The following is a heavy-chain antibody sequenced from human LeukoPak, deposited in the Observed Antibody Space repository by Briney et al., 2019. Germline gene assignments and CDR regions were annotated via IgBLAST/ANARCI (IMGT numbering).Heavy chain of an antibody. CDR2: IYYSGST. Sequence: KPSETLSCTCTVSGGSISSYYWSWIRQPPGKGLEWMGYIYYSGSTNYNPSLKSRVTISVDTSKNQFSLKLSSVTAADTAVYYCARGGLPPLQKFYYYYMYVWGKGTTVTVSS. D-gene: IGHD4-11*01. V-gene: IGHV4-59*01. J-gene: IGHJ6*03. CDR1: GGSISSYY. CDR3: ARGGLPPLQKFYYYYMYV.